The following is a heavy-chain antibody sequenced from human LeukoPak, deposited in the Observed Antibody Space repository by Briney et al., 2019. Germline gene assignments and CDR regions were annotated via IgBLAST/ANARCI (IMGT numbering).Heavy chain of an antibody. V-gene: IGHV1-18*01. J-gene: IGHJ6*02. D-gene: IGHD5-18*01. CDR3: ARERDTAMVFYYYGMDV. CDR1: GYTFTSYG. CDR2: ISAYNGNT. Sequence: VKVSCKASGYTFTSYGISWVRQAPGQGLEWMGWISAYNGNTNYAQKLQGRVTMTTDTSTSTAYMELRSLRSDDTAVYYCARERDTAMVFYYYGMDVWGQGTTVTVSS.